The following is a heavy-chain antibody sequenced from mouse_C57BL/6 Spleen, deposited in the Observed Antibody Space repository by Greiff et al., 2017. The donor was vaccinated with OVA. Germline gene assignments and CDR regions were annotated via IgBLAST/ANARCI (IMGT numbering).Heavy chain of an antibody. CDR3: AREGSSYGYAMDY. D-gene: IGHD1-1*01. Sequence: QVQLQQPGAELVRPGSSVKLSCKASGYTFTSYWMHWVKQRPIQGLEWIGNIDPSDSETHYNQKFKDKATLTVDKSSSTAYMQLSSLTSEDSAVYYCAREGSSYGYAMDYWGQVTSVTVSS. CDR2: IDPSDSET. CDR1: GYTFTSYW. V-gene: IGHV1-52*01. J-gene: IGHJ4*01.